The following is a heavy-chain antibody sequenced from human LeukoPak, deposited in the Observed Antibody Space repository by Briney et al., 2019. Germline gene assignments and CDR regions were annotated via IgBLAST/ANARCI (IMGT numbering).Heavy chain of an antibody. J-gene: IGHJ6*02. Sequence: GGSLRLSCVASGFMFSDYAMSWVRQAPGKGLEWVSAISGSPPATYYADSVKGRFTISRDNSKNTLYLQMNSLKAEDTAVYYCTKRQRLVKVYYGMDVWGQGTTVTVSS. CDR1: GFMFSDYA. CDR2: ISGSPPAT. D-gene: IGHD6-13*01. CDR3: TKRQRLVKVYYGMDV. V-gene: IGHV3-23*01.